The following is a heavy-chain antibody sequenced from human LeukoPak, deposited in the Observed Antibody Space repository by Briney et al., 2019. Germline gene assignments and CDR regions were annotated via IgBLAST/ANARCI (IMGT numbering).Heavy chain of an antibody. CDR1: GFSFSSYW. J-gene: IGHJ4*02. CDR3: ARFSASAFDY. D-gene: IGHD2-15*01. CDR2: ISPDGSSA. V-gene: IGHV3-74*03. Sequence: GGSLRLSCAASGFSFSSYWMHWVRQAPGKGLVWVARISPDGSSALSADSVRGRFTISRDNADNTLYLQLNSLRAEDTAVYYCARFSASAFDYWGQGTLVTVSS.